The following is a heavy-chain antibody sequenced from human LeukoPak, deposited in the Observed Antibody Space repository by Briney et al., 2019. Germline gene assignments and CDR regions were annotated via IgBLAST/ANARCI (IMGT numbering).Heavy chain of an antibody. CDR3: ARDGIVGSPLFKFDY. D-gene: IGHD1-26*01. J-gene: IGHJ4*02. Sequence: GGSLRLSCAASGFTVSSNYMSWVRQAPGKGLEWVSLIYSGGSTYYADSVKGRFTISRDNSKNTLYLQMNSLRAEDTAVYYCARDGIVGSPLFKFDYWGQGTLVTVSS. CDR1: GFTVSSNY. CDR2: IYSGGST. V-gene: IGHV3-53*05.